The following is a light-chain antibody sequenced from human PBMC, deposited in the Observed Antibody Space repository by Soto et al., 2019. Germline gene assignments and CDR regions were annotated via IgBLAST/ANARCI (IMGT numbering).Light chain of an antibody. CDR3: HQRSNWPRT. Sequence: EIVLTQSPATLSLSPGERASLSCRTSQNVSSQLAWYQQKPGQAPRLLIYDASNTATGVPARFSGSGSGTDFTLTISSLEPEDVGVYYCHQRSNWPRTFGQGTKLEIK. V-gene: IGKV3-11*01. CDR1: QNVSSQ. CDR2: DAS. J-gene: IGKJ2*01.